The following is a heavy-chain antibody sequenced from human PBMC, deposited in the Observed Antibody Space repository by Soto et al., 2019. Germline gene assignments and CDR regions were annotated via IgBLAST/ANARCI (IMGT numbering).Heavy chain of an antibody. CDR2: LSGSGGET. D-gene: IGHD6-19*01. V-gene: IGHV3-23*01. J-gene: IGHJ4*02. CDR1: GFTFFNYA. CDR3: SKITSGSGWYGAVDY. Sequence: EMQLSESWGNLVQPVGSLRLSCAASGFTFFNYAISWARQAQGKGLEWVSSLSGSGGETNYADSVMGRFTISRDTSNNSLYLQMNSLRVEDTAVYYCSKITSGSGWYGAVDYWGQGTLVTVSS.